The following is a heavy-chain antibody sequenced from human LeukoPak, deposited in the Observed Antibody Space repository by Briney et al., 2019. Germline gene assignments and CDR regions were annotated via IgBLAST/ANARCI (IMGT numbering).Heavy chain of an antibody. Sequence: PGGSLRLSCAASGFTFSSYSMNWVRQAPGKGLEWVSYISSSSSTIYYADSVKGRFTISRDNAKNSLYLQMNSLRAEDTAVYYCARGQTDFWSGYYALSYYYYYYMDVWGKGTTVTVSS. J-gene: IGHJ6*03. CDR2: ISSSSSTI. CDR3: ARGQTDFWSGYYALSYYYYYYMDV. V-gene: IGHV3-48*04. CDR1: GFTFSSYS. D-gene: IGHD3-3*01.